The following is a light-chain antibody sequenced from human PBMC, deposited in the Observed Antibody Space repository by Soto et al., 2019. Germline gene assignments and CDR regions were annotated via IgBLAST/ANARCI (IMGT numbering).Light chain of an antibody. CDR1: XXINSN. CDR3: QHYNNWPRAT. J-gene: IGKJ4*01. Sequence: TQSPATLSVSPGERATLSXXXXXXINSNLAWYQQKPGQAPRLLMFRASIRATGFPARFSGSGSGTEFNITISSLQSEDSAIYYCQHYNNWPRATFGGGTKVEIK. V-gene: IGKV3-15*01. CDR2: RAS.